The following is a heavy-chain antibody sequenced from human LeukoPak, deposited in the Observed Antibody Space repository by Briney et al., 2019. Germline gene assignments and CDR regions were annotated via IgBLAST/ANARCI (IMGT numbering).Heavy chain of an antibody. J-gene: IGHJ4*02. D-gene: IGHD2/OR15-2a*01. CDR1: GFTFSDYW. CDR2: IMHGGDSA. Sequence: HPGGSLRLSCQASGFTFSDYWIHRVRQAPGKGLVWVLRIMHGGDSAEYAGSVEGRFTTSRDNAKNTVYLQLNSLRAEDTAVYYCARDSGVSTPLDHWGQGALVTVSS. CDR3: ARDSGVSTPLDH. V-gene: IGHV3-74*03.